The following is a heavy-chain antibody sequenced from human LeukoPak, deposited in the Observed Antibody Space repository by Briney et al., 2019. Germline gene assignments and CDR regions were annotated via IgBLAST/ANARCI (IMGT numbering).Heavy chain of an antibody. CDR3: AKAPVRGVISHLDY. CDR2: IRYDGSNK. D-gene: IGHD3-10*01. J-gene: IGHJ4*02. Sequence: GGSLRLSCAASGFTLSSYGMPWVRQAPGKGLEWVAFIRYDGSNKYYADSVKGRFTISRDNSENTPWLQMTSLRAEDTAVYYCAKAPVRGVISHLDYWGQGTLVTVSS. V-gene: IGHV3-30*02. CDR1: GFTLSSYG.